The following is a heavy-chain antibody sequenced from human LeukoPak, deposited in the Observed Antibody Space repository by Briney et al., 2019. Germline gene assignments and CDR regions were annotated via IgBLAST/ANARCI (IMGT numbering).Heavy chain of an antibody. V-gene: IGHV1-69*05. CDR2: IIPIFCTA. Sequence: ASVKVSCKASGGTFSSYAISWVRQAPGQGLEWMGRIIPIFCTANYAQKLQRRVTITTDESTSTACMELSSLRSEDTAVYYCARGSGSYWQIDYWGQGTLVTVSS. D-gene: IGHD1-26*01. J-gene: IGHJ4*02. CDR3: ARGSGSYWQIDY. CDR1: GGTFSSYA.